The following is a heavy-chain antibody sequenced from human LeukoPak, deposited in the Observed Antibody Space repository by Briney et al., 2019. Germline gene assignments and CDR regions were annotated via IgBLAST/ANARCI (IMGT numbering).Heavy chain of an antibody. CDR1: GYTFTSYY. CDR2: INPSGGST. J-gene: IGHJ6*02. V-gene: IGHV1-46*01. Sequence: ASVKVSCKASGYTFTSYYMHWVRQAPGQGLEWMGIINPSGGSTSYAQKFQGRVTMTRDTSTSTVYMELSSLRSEDTAVYYCARNQAIFGVVIGTMDVWGQGTTVTVSS. CDR3: ARNQAIFGVVIGTMDV. D-gene: IGHD3-3*01.